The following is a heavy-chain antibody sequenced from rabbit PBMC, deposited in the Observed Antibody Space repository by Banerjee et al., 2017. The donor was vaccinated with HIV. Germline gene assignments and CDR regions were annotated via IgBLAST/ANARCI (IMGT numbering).Heavy chain of an antibody. J-gene: IGHJ6*01. Sequence: QSLEESGGGLVQPEGSLTLTCTASGFSFSSSDYMCCVRQAPGKGLEWISCIAGSSSGFIYSATWAKGRFTCSKTSSTTVTLQMTSLTVADTATYFCARDSGSSFSSYGMDLWGPGTLVTVS. CDR2: IAGSSSGFI. V-gene: IGHV1S40*01. CDR3: ARDSGSSFSSYGMDL. CDR1: GFSFSSSDY. D-gene: IGHD8-1*01.